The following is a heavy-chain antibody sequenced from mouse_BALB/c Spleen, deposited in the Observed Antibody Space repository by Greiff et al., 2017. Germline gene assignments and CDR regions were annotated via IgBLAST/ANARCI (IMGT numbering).Heavy chain of an antibody. CDR3: ARYRYDFYAMDY. CDR2: IYPGDGDT. Sequence: VKLVESGAELVRPGSSVKISCKASGYAFSSYWMNWVKQRPGQGLEWIGQIYPGDGDTNYNGKFKGKATLTADKSSSTAYMQLSSLTSEDSAVYFCARYRYDFYAMDYWGQGTSVTVSS. CDR1: GYAFSSYW. J-gene: IGHJ4*01. V-gene: IGHV1-80*01. D-gene: IGHD2-14*01.